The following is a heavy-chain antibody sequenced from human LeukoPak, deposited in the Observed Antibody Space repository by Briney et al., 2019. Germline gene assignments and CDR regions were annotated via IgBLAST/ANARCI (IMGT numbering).Heavy chain of an antibody. V-gene: IGHV4-4*07. Sequence: SETLSLTCTVSGGSISSYYWSWIRQPAGKGLEWIGRIYTSGSTNYNPSLKSRVTMSVDTSKNQFSPKLSSVTAADTAVYYCAAGYSSSWFHAFDIWGQGTMVTVSS. J-gene: IGHJ3*02. CDR3: AAGYSSSWFHAFDI. CDR1: GGSISSYY. D-gene: IGHD6-13*01. CDR2: IYTSGST.